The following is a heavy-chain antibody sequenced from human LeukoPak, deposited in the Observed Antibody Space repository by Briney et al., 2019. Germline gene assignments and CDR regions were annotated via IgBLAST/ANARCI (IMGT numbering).Heavy chain of an antibody. D-gene: IGHD2-2*01. CDR3: AREGDCSSTSCYFPTYYYYYMDV. J-gene: IGHJ6*03. CDR1: GFTFSSYW. CDR2: INSDGSST. Sequence: GGSLRLSCAASGFTFSSYWMHWVRQAPGKGLVWVSRINSDGSSTSYADSVKGRFTISRDNAKNSLYLQMNSLRAEDTAVYYCAREGDCSSTSCYFPTYYYYYMDVWGKGTTVTVSS. V-gene: IGHV3-74*01.